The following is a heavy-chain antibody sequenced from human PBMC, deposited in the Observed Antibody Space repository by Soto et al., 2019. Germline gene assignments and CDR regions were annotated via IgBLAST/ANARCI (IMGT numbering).Heavy chain of an antibody. CDR1: GFTFSSYA. CDR3: ARNRGAAGRAYAFDI. J-gene: IGHJ3*02. CDR2: ISYDGSNK. D-gene: IGHD6-13*01. Sequence: QVQMVESGGGVVQPGRSMRLSCAASGFTFSSYAMQWVRQAPGKGLAWVAVISYDGSNKYYADSVKGRFTISRDNSKNTLYLQMNSLRAEYTAVYYCARNRGAAGRAYAFDIWGQVTMVTVSS. V-gene: IGHV3-30-3*01.